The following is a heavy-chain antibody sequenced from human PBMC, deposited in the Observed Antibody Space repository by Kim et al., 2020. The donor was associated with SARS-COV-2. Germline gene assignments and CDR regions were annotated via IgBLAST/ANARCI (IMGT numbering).Heavy chain of an antibody. CDR3: VHARIVGIGYNLDV. Sequence: SVKVSCKPSGGTFSNSAISWVRQAPGQGLEWMGGIIPVFATSTYSQKFQGRVTITADESMSTTYMEVSSLRSEDTAVYYCVHARIVGIGYNLDVWGQGTTVTVSS. D-gene: IGHD1-1*01. CDR2: IIPVFATS. CDR1: GGTFSNSA. V-gene: IGHV1-69*13. J-gene: IGHJ6*02.